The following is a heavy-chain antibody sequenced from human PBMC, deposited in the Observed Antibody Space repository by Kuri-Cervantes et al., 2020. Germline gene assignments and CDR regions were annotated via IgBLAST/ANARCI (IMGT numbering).Heavy chain of an antibody. J-gene: IGHJ3*02. CDR1: GYTFTYRY. CDR2: ITPFNGNT. Sequence: SVKVSCKASGYTFTYRYLHWVRQAPGQALEWMGWITPFNGNTNYAQKFQDRVTITRDRSMSTAYMELRSLRSDDTAVYYCARESPVDAFDIWGQGTMVTVSS. V-gene: IGHV1-45*02. CDR3: ARESPVDAFDI.